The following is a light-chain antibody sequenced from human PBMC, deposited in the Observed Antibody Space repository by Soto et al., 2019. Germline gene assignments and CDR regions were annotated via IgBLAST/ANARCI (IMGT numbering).Light chain of an antibody. J-gene: IGLJ1*01. V-gene: IGLV2-23*02. CDR3: CSYAGSSTV. CDR1: SIDVGIYNL. Sequence: QSVLTQASSVSGSPGQSITISFPGTSIDVGIYNLVSWYQQHPGKAPKLMICEVSKRPSGVSNRFSGSKSGNTASLTISGLQAEDEADYYCCSYAGSSTVFGTGTKVT. CDR2: EVS.